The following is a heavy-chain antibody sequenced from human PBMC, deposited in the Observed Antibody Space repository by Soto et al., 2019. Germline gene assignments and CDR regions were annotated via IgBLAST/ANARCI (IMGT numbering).Heavy chain of an antibody. CDR3: SLIRGVVGY. D-gene: IGHD3-10*01. Sequence: EVKLVESGGGLVQPGGSLRLSCAPSGFTFSDHFVDWVRQAPGKGLEWIGSTKDTFYSFVSQYGASVQGRFTISRDDSANSVYLQIDGLKSEDTAVYYCSLIRGVVGYWCQGTLVTVSS. CDR1: GFTFSDHF. V-gene: IGHV3-72*01. CDR2: TKDTFYSFVS. J-gene: IGHJ4*02.